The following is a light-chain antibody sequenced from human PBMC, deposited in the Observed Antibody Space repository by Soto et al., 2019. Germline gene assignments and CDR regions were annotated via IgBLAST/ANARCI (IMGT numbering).Light chain of an antibody. CDR1: QSVSSY. V-gene: IGKV3-11*01. CDR2: DAS. CDR3: QQYGSTWT. Sequence: EIVLTQSPATLSLSPWERATLSCRASQSVSSYLAWYQQKPGQAPRLLIYDASNRATGIPARFSGSGSGTDFTLTISSLEPEDFAVYYCQQYGSTWTFGQGTKVDIK. J-gene: IGKJ1*01.